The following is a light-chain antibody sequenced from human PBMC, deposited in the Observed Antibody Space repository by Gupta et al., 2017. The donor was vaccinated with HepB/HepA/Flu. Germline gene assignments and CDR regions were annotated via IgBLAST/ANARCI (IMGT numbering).Light chain of an antibody. CDR2: GAS. Sequence: DIVLTQSPGTLSLSPGERATLSCRASQSVSSNYLAWYQQKPGQAPRLLIYGASSRATGIPDRFSGSGSGTDFTLTISRLEPEDFAVYYSQQYGSSLGTFGQGTRLEIK. J-gene: IGKJ5*01. V-gene: IGKV3-20*01. CDR3: QQYGSSLGT. CDR1: QSVSSNY.